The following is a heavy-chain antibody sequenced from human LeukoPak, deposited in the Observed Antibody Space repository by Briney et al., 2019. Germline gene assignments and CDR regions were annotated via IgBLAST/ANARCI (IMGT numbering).Heavy chain of an antibody. CDR2: ISWDGGNT. J-gene: IGHJ4*02. CDR1: GFAFGHYT. V-gene: IGHV3-43*01. Sequence: GGSLRLSCAASGFAFGHYTMHWVRQAPGKGLEWVSLISWDGGNTYYADSVKGRFTISRDNNKNSLYLQMNSLRAEDTALYYCEKDKGYGDNPLDYWGQGTLVTVSS. D-gene: IGHD4-17*01. CDR3: EKDKGYGDNPLDY.